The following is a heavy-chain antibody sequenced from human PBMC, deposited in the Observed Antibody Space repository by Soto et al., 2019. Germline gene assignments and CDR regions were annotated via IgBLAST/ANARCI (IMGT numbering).Heavy chain of an antibody. J-gene: IGHJ4*02. CDR2: ISSSSSYI. CDR1: GFTFSSYS. V-gene: IGHV3-21*01. Sequence: GGSLRLSCAASGFTFSSYSMNRVLQAPGKGLEWVSSISSSSSYIYYADSVKGRFTISRDNAKNSLYLQMNSLRAEDTAVYYCARDFDNYGDEESHFDYWGQGTLVTVSS. CDR3: ARDFDNYGDEESHFDY. D-gene: IGHD4-17*01.